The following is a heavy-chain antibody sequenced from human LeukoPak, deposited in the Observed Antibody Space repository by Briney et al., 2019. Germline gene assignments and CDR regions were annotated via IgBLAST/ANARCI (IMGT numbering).Heavy chain of an antibody. CDR3: ARSYGGGYFDY. J-gene: IGHJ4*02. V-gene: IGHV3-23*01. CDR1: GFIFSSYA. Sequence: PGGSLRLSCAASGFIFSSYAMSWVRQAPGKGLEWVSGISGSGGDTYKADSVKGRFTISRDNAKNSLYLQMNSLRAEDTAVYYCARSYGGGYFDYWGQGTLVTVSS. CDR2: ISGSGGDT. D-gene: IGHD3-16*01.